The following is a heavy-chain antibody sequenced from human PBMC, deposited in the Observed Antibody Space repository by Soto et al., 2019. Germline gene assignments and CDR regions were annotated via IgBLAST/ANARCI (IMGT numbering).Heavy chain of an antibody. CDR1: GYTFTSYY. V-gene: IGHV1-46*01. CDR3: ATTVPAAAYFDY. Sequence: ASVKVSCKASGYTFTSYYMHWVRQAPGQGLEWMGIINPSGGSTSYAQKFQGRVTMTRDTSTSTVYMELSSLRSEDTAVYYCATTVPAAAYFDYWGQGTLVTVSS. CDR2: INPSGGST. J-gene: IGHJ4*02. D-gene: IGHD2-2*01.